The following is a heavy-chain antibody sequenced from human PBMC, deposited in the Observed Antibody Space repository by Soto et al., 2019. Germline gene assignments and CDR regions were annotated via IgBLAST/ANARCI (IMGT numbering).Heavy chain of an antibody. CDR3: TRDYGDYVVESVQYYYYYNGMDV. CDR1: GFTFGDYA. Sequence: PGGSLRLSCTASGFTFGDYAMSWFRQAPGKGLEWVGFIRSKAYGGTTEYAASVKGRFTISRDDSKSIAYLQMNSLKTEDTAVYYCTRDYGDYVVESVQYYYYYNGMDVWGQGTTVTVSS. D-gene: IGHD4-17*01. J-gene: IGHJ6*02. CDR2: IRSKAYGGTT. V-gene: IGHV3-49*03.